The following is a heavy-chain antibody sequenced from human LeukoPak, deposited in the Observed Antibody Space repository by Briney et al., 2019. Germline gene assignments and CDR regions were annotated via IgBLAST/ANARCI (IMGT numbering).Heavy chain of an antibody. V-gene: IGHV3-9*01. D-gene: IGHD1-26*01. CDR1: GYSFKDYG. J-gene: IGHJ6*02. Sequence: GGSLRLSCAATGYSFKDYGMQWVRQPPGKGLEWVSAINWNGGGTDYADSVKGRFTLFRDNAKNSLYLQLSSLRPEDTALYYCAKHLTATNTYIYFGLDVWGQGTSVTVSS. CDR3: AKHLTATNTYIYFGLDV. CDR2: INWNGGGT.